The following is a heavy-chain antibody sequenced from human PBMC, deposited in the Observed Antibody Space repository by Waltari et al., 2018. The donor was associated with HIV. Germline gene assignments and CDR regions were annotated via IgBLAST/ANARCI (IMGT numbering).Heavy chain of an antibody. D-gene: IGHD6-13*01. CDR3: ARVAAARQVDF. J-gene: IGHJ4*02. V-gene: IGHV1-18*01. CDR2: IYSCNA. Sequence: QVQLVQSGGEVRKPGASVKVSCKTSGYTFTNFGLSWVRQAPGQGLEWRGWIYSCNANYAQKLQGRVTMTTDTSTSTAYMELRNLRSDDTAMYYCARVAAARQVDFWGQGTLVAVSS. CDR1: GYTFTNFG.